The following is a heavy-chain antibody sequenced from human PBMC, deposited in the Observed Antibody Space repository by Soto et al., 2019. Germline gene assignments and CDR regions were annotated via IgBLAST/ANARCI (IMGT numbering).Heavy chain of an antibody. Sequence: PPETLSLACSVSGDSLGTCYLNWIRQTDGTGLEWIGRIYITGSTNIHPSPKSRVAMAVDTAKNQFSLKSTSATAGQTAVYYCAAGRRDGSVLWGQATMVTVSS. J-gene: IGHJ3*01. CDR3: AAGRRDGSVL. D-gene: IGHD3-10*01. CDR2: IYITGST. V-gene: IGHV4-4*07. CDR1: GDSLGTCY.